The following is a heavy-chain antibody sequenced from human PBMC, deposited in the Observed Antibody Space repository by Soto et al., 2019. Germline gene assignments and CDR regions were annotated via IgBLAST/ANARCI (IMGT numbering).Heavy chain of an antibody. V-gene: IGHV4-34*01. Sequence: SETLSLACALCGECFWVYYFSWIRQPPGKGLEWIGEINHSGSTNYNPSLKSRVTISVDTSKNQFSLKLSSVTAADTAVYYCARVGAARPLDYWGQGTLVTVSS. CDR3: ARVGAARPLDY. J-gene: IGHJ4*02. D-gene: IGHD6-6*01. CDR2: INHSGST. CDR1: GECFWVYY.